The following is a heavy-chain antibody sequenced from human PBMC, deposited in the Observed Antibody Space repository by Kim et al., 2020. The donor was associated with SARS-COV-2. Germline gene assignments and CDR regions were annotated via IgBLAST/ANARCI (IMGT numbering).Heavy chain of an antibody. CDR2: ISSSGSTI. V-gene: IGHV3-11*01. J-gene: IGHJ6*02. D-gene: IGHD3-10*01. CDR3: ARDLRVRGVRPPFAVSGVMDV. CDR1: GFTFSDYY. Sequence: GGSLRLSCAASGFTFSDYYMSWIRQAPGKGLEWVSYISSSGSTIYYADSVKGRFTISRDNAKNSLYLQMNSLRAEDTAVYYCARDLRVRGVRPPFAVSGVMDVWGQGTTVTVSS.